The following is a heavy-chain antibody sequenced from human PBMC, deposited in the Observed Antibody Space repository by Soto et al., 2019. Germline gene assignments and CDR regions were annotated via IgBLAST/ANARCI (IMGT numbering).Heavy chain of an antibody. J-gene: IGHJ4*02. CDR1: GFTVSTNY. Sequence: EVQLVETGGGLIQPGGSLRLSCAASGFTVSTNYMSWVRQAPGKGLEWVSIIYSGGSTYYADSVQGRFTISRDNSKNTLYLQMNSLRGEDTAVYYCAREGGGVYCSGGSCYGRYFDYWGQGTLVTVSA. CDR2: IYSGGST. V-gene: IGHV3-53*02. D-gene: IGHD2-15*01. CDR3: AREGGGVYCSGGSCYGRYFDY.